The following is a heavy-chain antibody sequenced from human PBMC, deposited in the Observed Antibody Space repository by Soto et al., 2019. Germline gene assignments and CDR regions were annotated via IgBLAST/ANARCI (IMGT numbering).Heavy chain of an antibody. Sequence: SETLSLTCAVYGGSFSGYYWSWIRQPPGKGLEWIGEINHSGSTNYNPSLKSRVTISVDTSKNQFSLKLSSVTAADTAVYYCARTKWLRSNWFDPWGQGTLVTVSS. V-gene: IGHV4-34*01. CDR2: INHSGST. CDR3: ARTKWLRSNWFDP. CDR1: GGSFSGYY. J-gene: IGHJ5*02. D-gene: IGHD5-12*01.